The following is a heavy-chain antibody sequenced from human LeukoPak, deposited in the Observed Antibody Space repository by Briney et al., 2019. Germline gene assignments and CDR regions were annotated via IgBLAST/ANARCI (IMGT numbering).Heavy chain of an antibody. Sequence: SSETLSLTCTVSGGSISSYYWTWIRQPPGKGLEWIGYIFYRGSTSYNPSLKSRVTISVDTSKNQFSLKLNSVTAADTAVYYCARRGADDYGDYGFDFWGQGTLVTVSS. CDR2: IFYRGST. CDR1: GGSISSYY. D-gene: IGHD4-17*01. V-gene: IGHV4-59*08. J-gene: IGHJ4*02. CDR3: ARRGADDYGDYGFDF.